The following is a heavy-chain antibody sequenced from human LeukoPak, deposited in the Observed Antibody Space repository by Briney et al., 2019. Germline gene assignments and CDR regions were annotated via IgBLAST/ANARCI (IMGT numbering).Heavy chain of an antibody. CDR2: INHSGST. CDR3: ARGRSQLPKRETDY. J-gene: IGHJ4*02. Sequence: PSETLSLTCAVYGGSFSGYYWSWIRQPPGKGLEWIGEINHSGSTNYNPSLKSRVTISVDTSKNQFSLKLSSVTAADTAVYYCARGRSQLPKRETDYWGQGTPVTVSS. D-gene: IGHD2-2*01. CDR1: GGSFSGYY. V-gene: IGHV4-34*01.